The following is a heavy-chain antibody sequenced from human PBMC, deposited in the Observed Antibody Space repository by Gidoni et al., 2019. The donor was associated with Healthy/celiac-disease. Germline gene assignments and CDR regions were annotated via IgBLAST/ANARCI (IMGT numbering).Heavy chain of an antibody. D-gene: IGHD3-10*01. CDR3: ARDISIVWFGEFID. Sequence: EVQLVESGGGLVPPGGSLRLSCAASGFTFSSYRMNWVIQAPGKGLVWVSYISSSSSTIYYADSVKCRFTISRDNAKNSLYLQMNSLRDEDTAVYYCARDISIVWFGEFIDWGQRTLVTVSS. V-gene: IGHV3-48*02. J-gene: IGHJ4*02. CDR2: ISSSSSTI. CDR1: GFTFSSYR.